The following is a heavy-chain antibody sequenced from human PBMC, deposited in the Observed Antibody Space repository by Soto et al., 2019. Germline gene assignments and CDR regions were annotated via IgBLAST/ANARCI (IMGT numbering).Heavy chain of an antibody. CDR1: VDSVSSNSAA. CDR3: ARATGTTNYYYYGMDV. J-gene: IGHJ6*02. Sequence: SQTLSLTCAISVDSVSSNSAAWNWIRQSPSRGLEWLGRTYYRSKWYNDYAVSVKSRITINPDTSKNQFSLQLNSVTPEDTAVYYCARATGTTNYYYYGMDVWGQGTTVTVSS. D-gene: IGHD1-7*01. V-gene: IGHV6-1*01. CDR2: TYYRSKWYN.